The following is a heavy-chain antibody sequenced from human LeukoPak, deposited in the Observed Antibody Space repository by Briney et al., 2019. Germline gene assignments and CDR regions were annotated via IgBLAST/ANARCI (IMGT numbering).Heavy chain of an antibody. J-gene: IGHJ4*02. D-gene: IGHD7-27*01. CDR3: ARGSTGDKSNN. V-gene: IGHV4-31*03. CDR2: IYYSGTT. Sequence: PSQTLSLTCTVSGGSITSGGYYWSWIRPLPGKGLEWIGYIYYSGTTSYNPPLKSRLTISLDTSESQFSLKLSSVTAADTAVYYCARGSTGDKSNNWGQGTLVTVSS. CDR1: GGSITSGGYY.